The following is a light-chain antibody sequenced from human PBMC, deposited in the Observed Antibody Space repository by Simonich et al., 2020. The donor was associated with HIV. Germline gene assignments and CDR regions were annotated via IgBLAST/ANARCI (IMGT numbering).Light chain of an antibody. Sequence: DIVMTQSPLSLPVTPGEPASISCRSSQSLLHSNGYNYLDWYLQKPGQSPQLLIYELSSRFSGVPDKFSGSGSGTNFTLKISRVEAEDVGVYYCMQGIHLPLTFGGGTKVEIK. CDR3: MQGIHLPLT. J-gene: IGKJ4*01. CDR2: ELS. CDR1: QSLLHSNGYNY. V-gene: IGKV2-29*03.